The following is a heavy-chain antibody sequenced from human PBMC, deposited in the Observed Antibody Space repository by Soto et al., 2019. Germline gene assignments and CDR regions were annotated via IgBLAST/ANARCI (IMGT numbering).Heavy chain of an antibody. Sequence: PGGSLRLSCAASGFTFSSYGMHWVRQAPGKGLEWVAVIWYDGSNKYYADSVKGRFTISRDNSKNTLYLQMNSLRAEDTAVYYCASGVLRFLEWLPTNPKNYYYYGMDVWGQGTTVTVS. D-gene: IGHD3-3*01. V-gene: IGHV3-33*01. CDR1: GFTFSSYG. J-gene: IGHJ6*02. CDR2: IWYDGSNK. CDR3: ASGVLRFLEWLPTNPKNYYYYGMDV.